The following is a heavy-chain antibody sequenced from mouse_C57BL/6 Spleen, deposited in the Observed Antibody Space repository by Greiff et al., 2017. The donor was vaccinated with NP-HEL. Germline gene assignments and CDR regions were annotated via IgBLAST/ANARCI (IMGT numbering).Heavy chain of an antibody. CDR1: GYTFTDYE. D-gene: IGHD1-1*01. J-gene: IGHJ1*03. V-gene: IGHV1-15*01. Sequence: QVQLQQSGAELVRPGASVTLSCKASGYTFTDYEMHWVKQTPVHGLEWIGAIDPETGGTAYNQKFKGKAILTADKSSSTAYMELRSLTSEDSAVYYCTRHYDGSSYLLYWYFDVWGTGTTVTVSS. CDR2: IDPETGGT. CDR3: TRHYDGSSYLLYWYFDV.